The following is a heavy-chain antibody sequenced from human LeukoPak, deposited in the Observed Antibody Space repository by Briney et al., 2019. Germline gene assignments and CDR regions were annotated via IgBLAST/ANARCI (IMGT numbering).Heavy chain of an antibody. V-gene: IGHV4-39*07. CDR2: INHSGST. Sequence: SETLSLTCTVSGGSISSGGYYWSWIRQPPGKGLEWIGEINHSGSTNYNPSLKSRVTISVDTSKNQFSLKLSPVTAADTAVYYCASRDTATGLDWGQGTLVTVSS. D-gene: IGHD5-18*01. CDR3: ASRDTATGLD. J-gene: IGHJ4*02. CDR1: GGSISSGGYY.